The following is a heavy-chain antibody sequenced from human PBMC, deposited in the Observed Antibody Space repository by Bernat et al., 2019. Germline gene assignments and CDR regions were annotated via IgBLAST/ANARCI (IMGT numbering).Heavy chain of an antibody. Sequence: QVQLQQWGAGLLKPSETLSLTCAVYGGSFSGYYWSWIRQPPGKGLEWIGYIYHSGSTYYNPSLKSRVTISVDRSKNQFALKLGSVTAADTAVYYCARDGGDWFDPWGQGTLVTVSS. D-gene: IGHD3-16*01. CDR2: IYHSGST. V-gene: IGHV4-34*01. CDR3: ARDGGDWFDP. J-gene: IGHJ5*02. CDR1: GGSFSGYY.